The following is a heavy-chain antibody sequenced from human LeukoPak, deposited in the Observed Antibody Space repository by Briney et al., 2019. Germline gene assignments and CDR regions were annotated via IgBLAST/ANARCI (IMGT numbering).Heavy chain of an antibody. Sequence: GGSLRLSCAASGFTFSTYEMIWVRQAPRKGLEWVSYISSTTYTMHYADSVKGRFTVSRDNTKNSLFLQMNSLRVEDTAVYYCARWGQSFDYWGREPWSPSPQ. D-gene: IGHD1-26*01. V-gene: IGHV3-48*03. CDR1: GFTFSTYE. CDR3: ARWGQSFDY. J-gene: IGHJ4*02. CDR2: ISSTTYTM.